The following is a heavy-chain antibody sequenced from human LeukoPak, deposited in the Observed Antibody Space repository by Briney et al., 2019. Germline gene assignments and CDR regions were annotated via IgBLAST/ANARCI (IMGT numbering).Heavy chain of an antibody. CDR1: GFTFSSYA. J-gene: IGHJ6*03. CDR2: ISGSGGST. CDR3: AKDLEMVAPLPFSYYYYMDV. V-gene: IGHV3-23*01. Sequence: PGGSLRLSCAASGFTFSSYAMSWVRQAPGTGLEWVSAISGSGGSTYYADSVKGRFTISRDNSKNTLYLQMNSLRAEDTAVYYCAKDLEMVAPLPFSYYYYMDVWGKGTTVTVSS. D-gene: IGHD2-15*01.